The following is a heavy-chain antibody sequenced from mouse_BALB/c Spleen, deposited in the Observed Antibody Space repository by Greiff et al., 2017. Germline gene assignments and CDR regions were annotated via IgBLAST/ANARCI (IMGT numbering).Heavy chain of an antibody. CDR3: ARQRGYRYCWFAY. Sequence: VQLKESGGGLVKPGGSLKPSCAASGFAFSSYDMSWVRQTPEKRLVWVAYISSGGGSTDYPDTVKGRFTISRDNDKYTLYLQMSSLKSEDTAMYYYARQRGYRYCWFAYWGQGTLVTVSA. CDR1: GFAFSSYD. J-gene: IGHJ3*01. D-gene: IGHD2-14*01. CDR2: ISSGGGST. V-gene: IGHV5-12-1*01.